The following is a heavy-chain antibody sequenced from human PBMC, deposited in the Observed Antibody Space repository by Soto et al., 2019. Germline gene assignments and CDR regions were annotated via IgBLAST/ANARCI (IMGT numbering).Heavy chain of an antibody. CDR3: ARDVRSRRYDL. J-gene: IGHJ5*02. CDR2: IWYDGSNK. D-gene: IGHD3-10*02. Sequence: QVQLVESGGGVVQPGGSLRLSCAASGSTFRNYGMHWVRQAPGKGLEWLAVIWYDGSNKYYADSVKGRFTISRDNSKNTLYLEMNSLRDEDTAVYYCARDVRSRRYDLWGQGTLVIVSS. V-gene: IGHV3-33*01. CDR1: GSTFRNYG.